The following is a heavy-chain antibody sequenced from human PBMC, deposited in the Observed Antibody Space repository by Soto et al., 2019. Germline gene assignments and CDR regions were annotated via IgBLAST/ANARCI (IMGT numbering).Heavy chain of an antibody. CDR1: GLSFSNAW. J-gene: IGHJ4*02. Sequence: GGSLRLSCATSGLSFSNAWMNWVRQAPGKGLEWVGRIKNKADGGTTDYAASVKGRFTISRDDSKNTLYLQMNSLKTEDTAVYYCTTRPFHWGQGTLVTVSS. CDR2: IKNKADGGTT. V-gene: IGHV3-15*07. CDR3: TTRPFH.